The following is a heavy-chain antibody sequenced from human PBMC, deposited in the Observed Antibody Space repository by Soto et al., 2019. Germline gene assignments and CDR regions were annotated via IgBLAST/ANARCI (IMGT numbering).Heavy chain of an antibody. CDR2: IYYSGST. CDR3: ARDYYGSGSYYNGYYYYGMDV. Sequence: SETLSLTCTVSGGSISSSSYYWGWIRQPPGKGLEWIGSIYYSGSTYYNPSLKSRVTISVDTSKNQFSLKLSSVTAADTAVYYCARDYYGSGSYYNGYYYYGMDVWGQGTKVTVSS. D-gene: IGHD3-10*01. CDR1: GGSISSSSYY. J-gene: IGHJ6*02. V-gene: IGHV4-39*01.